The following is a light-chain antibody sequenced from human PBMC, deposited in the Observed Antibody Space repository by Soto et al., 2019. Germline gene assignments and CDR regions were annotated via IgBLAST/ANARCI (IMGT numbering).Light chain of an antibody. CDR3: QQYDNLPLT. CDR1: QDISNY. J-gene: IGKJ5*01. Sequence: DIQMPQSPSSRPASLGYRVTITCRASQDISNYLNWYQQKPGKAPKLLIYDASTLETGVPSRFSGSGSGTDFTFTISSLQPEDIATYYCQQYDNLPLTFGQGTRLEIK. CDR2: DAS. V-gene: IGKV1-33*01.